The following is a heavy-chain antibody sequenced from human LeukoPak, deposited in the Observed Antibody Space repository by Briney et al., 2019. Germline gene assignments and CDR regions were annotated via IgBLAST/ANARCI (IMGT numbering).Heavy chain of an antibody. D-gene: IGHD2-15*01. CDR3: AKGTLRSCSGSICYPFDY. Sequence: GGSLRLSCAASGFTSSSYAMSWVRHAPGKALEWVSALTDSGANTYYAGSVKGRFTISRDNSMNTLYLQMNGLGAEDTAVYYCAKGTLRSCSGSICYPFDYWGQGTLVTVSS. CDR2: LTDSGANT. CDR1: GFTSSSYA. J-gene: IGHJ4*02. V-gene: IGHV3-23*01.